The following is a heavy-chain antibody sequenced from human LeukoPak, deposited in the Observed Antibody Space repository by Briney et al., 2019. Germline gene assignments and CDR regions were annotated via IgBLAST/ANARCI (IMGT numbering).Heavy chain of an antibody. J-gene: IGHJ4*02. V-gene: IGHV3-21*01. CDR3: ARSPRYCSGGSCYSGGDY. CDR2: ISSSSSYI. CDR1: RFTFSSYD. D-gene: IGHD2-15*01. Sequence: GGSLRLSCAASRFTFSSYDMNWVRQAPGKGLEWVSSISSSSSYIYYADSVKGRFTISRDNAKNSLYLQMNSLRAEDTAVYYCARSPRYCSGGSCYSGGDYWGQGTLVTVSS.